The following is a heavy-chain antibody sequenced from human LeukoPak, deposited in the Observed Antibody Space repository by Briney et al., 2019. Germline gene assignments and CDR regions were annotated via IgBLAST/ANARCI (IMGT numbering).Heavy chain of an antibody. CDR2: MNPNSGNT. V-gene: IGHV1-8*01. CDR3: ARHHVGGPDEDFDY. D-gene: IGHD1-26*01. J-gene: IGHJ4*02. Sequence: ASVKVSCKASGYTFTSYDINWVRQATGQGLEWMGWMNPNSGNTGYAQKFQGRVTMTRNTSISTAYMELSSLRSEDTAVYYCARHHVGGPDEDFDYWGQGTLVTVSS. CDR1: GYTFTSYD.